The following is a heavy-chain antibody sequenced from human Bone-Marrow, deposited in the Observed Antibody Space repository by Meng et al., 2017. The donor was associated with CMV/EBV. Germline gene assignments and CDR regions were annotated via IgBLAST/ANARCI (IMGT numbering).Heavy chain of an antibody. J-gene: IGHJ6*02. CDR3: ARAQSPYYDFWSGHYYYYGMDV. CDR1: GFTPSSYA. Sequence: GESLKISCAASGFTPSSYAMIWVRQAPGKGLEWVSYISSSGSTIYYADSVKGRFTISRDNAKNSLYLQMNSLRAEDTAVYYCARAQSPYYDFWSGHYYYYGMDVWGQGTTVTVSS. D-gene: IGHD3-3*01. V-gene: IGHV3-48*03. CDR2: ISSSGSTI.